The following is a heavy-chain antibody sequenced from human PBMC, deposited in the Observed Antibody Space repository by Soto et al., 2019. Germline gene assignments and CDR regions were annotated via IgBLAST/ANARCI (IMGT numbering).Heavy chain of an antibody. J-gene: IGHJ3*02. CDR2: IYYSGST. CDR1: GGSVSSYF. V-gene: IGHV4-59*08. Sequence: QVQLQESGPGLVKSSETLSLTCSVSGGSVSSYFWSWVRQPPGKGLEWIAYIYYSGSTNYSPFLKSRVTISVDASKNQFSLRLRSVTAADTAIYYCARLGGITMVGGVLTAFDIWGQGTMVTVSS. D-gene: IGHD3-10*01. CDR3: ARLGGITMVGGVLTAFDI.